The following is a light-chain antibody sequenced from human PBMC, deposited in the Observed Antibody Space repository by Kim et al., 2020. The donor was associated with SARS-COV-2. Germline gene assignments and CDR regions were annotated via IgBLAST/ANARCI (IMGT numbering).Light chain of an antibody. V-gene: IGLV1-40*01. CDR1: SSTIGAGYD. J-gene: IGLJ2*01. CDR3: QSYDSGLTQVV. CDR2: GNN. Sequence: RVTICCTGRSSTIGAGYDVHWYQQLPGTAPKLLSYGNNKRPSGVPDRFSGSRSGTSACLAITGLQAEDEADYYCQSYDSGLTQVVFGGGTQLTVL.